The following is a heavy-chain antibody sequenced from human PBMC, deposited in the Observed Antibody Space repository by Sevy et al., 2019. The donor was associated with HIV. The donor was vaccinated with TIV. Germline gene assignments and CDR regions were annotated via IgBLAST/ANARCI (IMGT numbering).Heavy chain of an antibody. V-gene: IGHV5-51*01. CDR3: ARFGEYCSSTSCYIHYGMDV. CDR1: GYSFTSYW. J-gene: IGHJ6*02. D-gene: IGHD2-2*02. Sequence: GESLKIPCKGSGYSFTSYWIGWVRQMPGKGLEWMGIIYPGDSDTRYSPSFQGQVTISADKSISTAYLQWSSLKASDTAMYYCARFGEYCSSTSCYIHYGMDVWGQGTTVTVSS. CDR2: IYPGDSDT.